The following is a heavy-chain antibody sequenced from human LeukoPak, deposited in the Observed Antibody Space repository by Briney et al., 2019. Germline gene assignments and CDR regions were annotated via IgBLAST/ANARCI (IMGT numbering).Heavy chain of an antibody. CDR2: INHSGST. Sequence: SETLSLTCTVSGGSISGYYWSWIRQPPGKGLEWIGEINHSGSTNYNPSLKSRVTISVDTSKSQFSLKLSSVTAADTAVYYCARGLWSSGYYFYFDYWGQGTLVTVSS. D-gene: IGHD3-22*01. CDR1: GGSISGYY. J-gene: IGHJ4*02. CDR3: ARGLWSSGYYFYFDY. V-gene: IGHV4-34*01.